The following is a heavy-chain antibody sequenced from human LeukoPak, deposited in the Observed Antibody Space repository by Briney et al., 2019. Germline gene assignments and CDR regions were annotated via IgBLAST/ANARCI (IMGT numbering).Heavy chain of an antibody. CDR2: ISSSGTTM. V-gene: IGHV3-48*02. CDR3: ARDIRGYGDFDC. CDR1: GFTFTIYS. J-gene: IGHJ4*02. Sequence: GRSLRLSCAASGFTFTIYSMNWVRQAPGKGLEWVSYISSSGTTMYYADSVKGRFTISRDNAKNSLYLQMNSLRDEDTAVYYCARDIRGYGDFDCWGQGTLVTVSS. D-gene: IGHD4-17*01.